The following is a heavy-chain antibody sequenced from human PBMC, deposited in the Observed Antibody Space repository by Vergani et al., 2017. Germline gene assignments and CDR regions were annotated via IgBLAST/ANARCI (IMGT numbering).Heavy chain of an antibody. CDR1: GLTFSSYS. D-gene: IGHD3-22*01. V-gene: IGHV3-21*01. CDR2: ISSSSSYI. Sequence: EVQLVESGGGLVKPGGSLRLSCAASGLTFSSYSMNWVRQAPGKGLEWVSSISSSSSYIYYADSVKGRFTISRDNAKNSLYLQMNSLRAEDTAVYYCARAGDYDSSGYYYDYYYYYMDVWGKGTTVTVSS. J-gene: IGHJ6*03. CDR3: ARAGDYDSSGYYYDYYYYYMDV.